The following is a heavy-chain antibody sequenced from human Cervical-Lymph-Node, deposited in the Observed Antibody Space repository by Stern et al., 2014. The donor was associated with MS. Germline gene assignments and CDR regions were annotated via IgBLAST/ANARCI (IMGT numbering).Heavy chain of an antibody. J-gene: IGHJ5*02. CDR3: ARRQTTAIPLDL. CDR2: INTASGHP. Sequence: QMQLVQSGSGLKKPGASVRISCKASGYSIDYYGLNWVRQAPGQGVEWMGWINTASGHPTYGQGFTGRFVFSLDTSVNTAYLLISSLRPDDTAVYYCARRQTTAIPLDLWGQGTLVVVSS. CDR1: GYSIDYYG. V-gene: IGHV7-4-1*02. D-gene: IGHD2-21*02.